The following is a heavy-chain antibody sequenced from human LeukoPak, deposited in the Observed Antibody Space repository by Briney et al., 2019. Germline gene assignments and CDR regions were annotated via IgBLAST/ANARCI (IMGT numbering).Heavy chain of an antibody. CDR3: ARDKGYDFPYYMDV. J-gene: IGHJ6*03. CDR1: GGTFSSYA. V-gene: IGHV1-46*01. D-gene: IGHD3-3*01. CDR2: INPSGGST. Sequence: GASVKVSCKASGGTFSSYAISWVRQAPGQGLEWMGIINPSGGSTSYAQKFQGRVTMTRDTSTSTVYMELSSLRSEDTAVYYCARDKGYDFPYYMDVWGKGTTVTVSS.